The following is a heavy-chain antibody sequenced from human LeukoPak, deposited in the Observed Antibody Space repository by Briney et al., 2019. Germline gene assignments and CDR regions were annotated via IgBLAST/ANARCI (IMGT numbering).Heavy chain of an antibody. D-gene: IGHD3-22*01. Sequence: PGGSLRLSCAASGFTFSSYAMSWVRRAPGKGVEWVSAISGSGGSTYYPDSVKGRFTISRDNSKNTLYLQMNSLRAEDTAVYYCAKAYYDSSGYSDWFDPWGQGTLVTVS. CDR1: GFTFSSYA. CDR2: ISGSGGST. V-gene: IGHV3-23*01. CDR3: AKAYYDSSGYSDWFDP. J-gene: IGHJ5*02.